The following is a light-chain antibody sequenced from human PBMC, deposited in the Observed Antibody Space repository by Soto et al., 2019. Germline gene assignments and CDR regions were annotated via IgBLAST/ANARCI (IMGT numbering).Light chain of an antibody. CDR2: EDN. CDR1: SGSIASNY. CDR3: QSYDSSNWV. J-gene: IGLJ3*02. Sequence: NFMLTQPHSVSESPGKTVTISCTRSSGSIASNYVQWYHQRPGSAPTIVMYEDNQRPSGVPDRFSGSIDRSSNSASLTISGLKTEDEGDFSCQSYDSSNWVFGGGTKVTVL. V-gene: IGLV6-57*04.